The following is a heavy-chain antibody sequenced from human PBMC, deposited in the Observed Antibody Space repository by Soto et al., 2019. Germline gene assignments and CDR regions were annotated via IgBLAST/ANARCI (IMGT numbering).Heavy chain of an antibody. J-gene: IGHJ4*02. Sequence: SLKISCKGSGYSFTSYWISWVRQMPGKGLEWMGRIDPSDSYTNYSPSFQGHVTISADKSISTAYLQWSSLKASDTAMYYCARGEIVLRPSDYWGQGTLVTVS. CDR1: GYSFTSYW. CDR3: ARGEIVLRPSDY. CDR2: IDPSDSYT. D-gene: IGHD6-6*01. V-gene: IGHV5-10-1*01.